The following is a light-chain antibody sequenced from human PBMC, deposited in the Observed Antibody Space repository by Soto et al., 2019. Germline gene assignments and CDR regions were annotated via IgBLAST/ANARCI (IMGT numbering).Light chain of an antibody. V-gene: IGKV3-15*01. J-gene: IGKJ1*01. CDR3: QQYENYWT. CDR2: GAS. CDR1: QSVSSN. Sequence: EIVMTQSPATLSVSPGERASLSCRASQSVSSNLAWYQQKPGQAPRLLIYGASTRATGIPARFSGSGSGTEFTLTISSLQSDDFATYYCQQYENYWTFGQGTKVDI.